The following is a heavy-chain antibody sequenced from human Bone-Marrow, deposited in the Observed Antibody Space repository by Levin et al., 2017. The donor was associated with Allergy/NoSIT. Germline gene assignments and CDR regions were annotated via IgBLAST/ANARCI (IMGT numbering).Heavy chain of an antibody. D-gene: IGHD3-22*01. J-gene: IGHJ5*02. Sequence: ASVKVSCKASGFNFNIYGIIWVRQAPGQGLEWMGWISGYNGNTDYAQKIQGRVSMTTDTSTSTAYMELRNLRSDETAVYYCARVFYFDSSGYYYPWGQGTLVTVSS. CDR3: ARVFYFDSSGYYYP. CDR2: ISGYNGNT. CDR1: GFNFNIYG. V-gene: IGHV1-18*01.